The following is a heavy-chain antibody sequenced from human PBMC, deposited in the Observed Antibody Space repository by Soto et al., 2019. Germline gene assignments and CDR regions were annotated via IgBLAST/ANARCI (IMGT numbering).Heavy chain of an antibody. Sequence: EVQLVESGGGLVKPGGSLRLSCAASGFTFSSYSMNWVRQAPGKGLEWVSSISSSSSYIYYADSVKGRFTISRDNAKNSPYLQMNSLRAEDTAVYYCARAKYCSGGSCYLIDYWGQGTLVTVSS. J-gene: IGHJ4*02. CDR1: GFTFSSYS. V-gene: IGHV3-21*01. CDR3: ARAKYCSGGSCYLIDY. D-gene: IGHD2-15*01. CDR2: ISSSSSYI.